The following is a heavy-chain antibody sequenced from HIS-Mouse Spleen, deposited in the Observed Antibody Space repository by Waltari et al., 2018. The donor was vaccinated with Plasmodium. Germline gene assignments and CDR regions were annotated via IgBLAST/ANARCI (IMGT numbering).Heavy chain of an antibody. CDR3: ARAPIRDAFDI. V-gene: IGHV4-34*01. Sequence: QVQLQQWGAGLLKPSETLSLTCAVYGGSFSGYYWSWIRQPPGKGLEWIGEINHSGSTNHNPSLTGRVTISGDTSKNQFSRKLSSVTAADTAVYYCARAPIRDAFDIWGQGTMVTVSS. CDR2: INHSGST. CDR1: GGSFSGYY. J-gene: IGHJ3*02. D-gene: IGHD3-9*01.